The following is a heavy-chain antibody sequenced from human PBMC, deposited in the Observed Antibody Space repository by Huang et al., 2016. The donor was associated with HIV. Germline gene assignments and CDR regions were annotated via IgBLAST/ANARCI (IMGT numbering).Heavy chain of an antibody. V-gene: IGHV4-34*01. CDR1: GVSFSGYY. D-gene: IGHD1-26*01. CDR2: INDSGSP. Sequence: QVQLQQWGAGLLKPSETLSLTCSVYGVSFSGYYWSWIHQPPGKGLEWIVEINDSGSPNYNPSLRSRVTGSVDTSKNQFSLMLRSVTAADTAVYYCARDGPERSSGNYGASDYWGQGTLVTVSS. J-gene: IGHJ4*02. CDR3: ARDGPERSSGNYGASDY.